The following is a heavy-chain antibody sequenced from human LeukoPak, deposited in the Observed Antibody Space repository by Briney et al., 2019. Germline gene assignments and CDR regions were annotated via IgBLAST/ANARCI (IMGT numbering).Heavy chain of an antibody. J-gene: IGHJ2*01. CDR3: AKDACSGGTCYGGWYCDL. D-gene: IGHD2-15*01. Sequence: RGSLRLSCAASGFTFSTYGMHWVRQAPGKGLEWVAFMHYDGNIKYYADSVKGRFTISRDTPKNTLYLQMNSLRVEDTAVYYCAKDACSGGTCYGGWYCDLWGRGTLVTVSS. CDR2: MHYDGNIK. CDR1: GFTFSTYG. V-gene: IGHV3-30*02.